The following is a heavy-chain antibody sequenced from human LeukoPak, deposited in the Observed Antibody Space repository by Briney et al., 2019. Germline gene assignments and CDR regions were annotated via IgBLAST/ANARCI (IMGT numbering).Heavy chain of an antibody. Sequence: PGGSLRLSCAASGFTFNNYAMSWVRQAPGKGLEWVSYISSSGSTIYYADSVKGRFTISRDNAKNSLYLQMNSQRAEDTAVYYCARDHGHYGDSTPSSGWGQGTLVTVSS. CDR1: GFTFNNYA. J-gene: IGHJ4*02. CDR3: ARDHGHYGDSTPSSG. CDR2: ISSSGSTI. D-gene: IGHD4-17*01. V-gene: IGHV3-11*01.